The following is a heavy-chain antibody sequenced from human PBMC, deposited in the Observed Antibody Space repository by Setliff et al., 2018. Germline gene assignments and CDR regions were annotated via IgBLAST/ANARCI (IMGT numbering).Heavy chain of an antibody. CDR1: GGSISSSIYY. CDR3: ARVSQLVVLSLYYYYGMDV. Sequence: SETLSLTCTVSGGSISSSIYYWGWIRQPPGEGLEWIGSIYYSGSTYYNPSLKSRVTISVDTSKNQFSLKLSSVTAADTAVYYCARVSQLVVLSLYYYYGMDVWGQGTTVTVSS. J-gene: IGHJ6*02. D-gene: IGHD6-6*01. V-gene: IGHV4-39*07. CDR2: IYYSGST.